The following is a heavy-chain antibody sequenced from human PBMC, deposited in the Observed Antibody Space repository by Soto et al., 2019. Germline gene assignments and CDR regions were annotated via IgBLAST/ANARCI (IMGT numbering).Heavy chain of an antibody. J-gene: IGHJ4*02. V-gene: IGHV1-18*01. Sequence: ASVKVSCKASGYTFMSYPLHWVRQAPGQRPEWMGWINAYNGNTNYVQKLQGRVTMTTDTSTSTAYMELRSLRSDDTAVFYCARDPVAGTYFDYWGQGTLVTVSS. CDR1: GYTFMSYP. CDR2: INAYNGNT. D-gene: IGHD6-19*01. CDR3: ARDPVAGTYFDY.